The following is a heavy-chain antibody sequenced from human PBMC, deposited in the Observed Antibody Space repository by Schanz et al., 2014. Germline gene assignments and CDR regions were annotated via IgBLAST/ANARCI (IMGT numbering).Heavy chain of an antibody. D-gene: IGHD7-27*01. CDR2: IKQDGSEK. V-gene: IGHV3-7*01. J-gene: IGHJ4*02. CDR1: GFSLSSYN. Sequence: VQLVESGGGLVKPGESLRLSCAASGFSLSSYNMNWVRQAPGEGLEWVANIKQDGSEKYYVASVKGRFTISRDNAKNSLYLQMNSLRTEDTAVYYCAKYGGELGVSFEYWGQGTLVTVSS. CDR3: AKYGGELGVSFEY.